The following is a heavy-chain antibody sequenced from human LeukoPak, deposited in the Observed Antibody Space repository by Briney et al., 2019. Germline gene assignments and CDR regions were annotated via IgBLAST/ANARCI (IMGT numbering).Heavy chain of an antibody. V-gene: IGHV4-59*01. D-gene: IGHD3-3*01. CDR2: IYYSGST. CDR3: ARGGNFWSGYGYYYYGMDV. Sequence: PSETLCLTCTASGGSISSYYWNWIRQPPGKGLEWIGFIYYSGSTNYNPSLKSRVTISVDTSKNQFSLKLSSVTAADTAVYYCARGGNFWSGYGYYYYGMDVWGQGTTVTVSS. J-gene: IGHJ6*02. CDR1: GGSISSYY.